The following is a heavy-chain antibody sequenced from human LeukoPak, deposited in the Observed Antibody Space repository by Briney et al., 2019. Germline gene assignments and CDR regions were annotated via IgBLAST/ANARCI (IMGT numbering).Heavy chain of an antibody. J-gene: IGHJ4*02. V-gene: IGHV1-2*02. D-gene: IGHD5-24*01. Sequence: ASVKVSCKASGYTFTSYAIHWVRQAPGQGLEWMGWITPSGGTDYPQKFQGRVAITWDTSITTAYMDLSRLTSDDTAVYYCARDRYGDGFAHLDSWGQGALVTVPS. CDR2: ITPSGGT. CDR3: ARDRYGDGFAHLDS. CDR1: GYTFTSYA.